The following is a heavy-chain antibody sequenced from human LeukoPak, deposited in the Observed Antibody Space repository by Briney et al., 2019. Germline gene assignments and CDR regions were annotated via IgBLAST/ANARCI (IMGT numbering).Heavy chain of an antibody. CDR2: ISGSGYNT. Sequence: GGSLRLPCAASGFTFNSYAMSWVRQAPGKGLEWVSGISGSGYNTYYADSVKGRFTISRDNSKNTLYLQMNSLRAEDTAVYYCAKADDYGDYAEEYWGQGTLVTVSS. CDR3: AKADDYGDYAEEY. J-gene: IGHJ4*02. V-gene: IGHV3-23*01. D-gene: IGHD4-17*01. CDR1: GFTFNSYA.